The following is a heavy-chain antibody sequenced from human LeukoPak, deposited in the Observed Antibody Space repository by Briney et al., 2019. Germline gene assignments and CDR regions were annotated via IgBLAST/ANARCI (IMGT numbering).Heavy chain of an antibody. CDR3: AELGITMIGGV. D-gene: IGHD3-10*02. J-gene: IGHJ6*04. V-gene: IGHV3-9*01. CDR1: GFTFSSYA. CDR2: INWNSGSI. Sequence: SLRLSCAASGFTFSSYAMSWVRQTPGKGLEWVSGINWNSGSIDYADSVKGRFTISRDNAKNSLYLQMNSLRAEDTAVYYCAELGITMIGGVWGKGTTVTISS.